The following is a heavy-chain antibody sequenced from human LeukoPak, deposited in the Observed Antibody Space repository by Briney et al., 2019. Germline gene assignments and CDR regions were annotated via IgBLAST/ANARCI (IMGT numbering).Heavy chain of an antibody. V-gene: IGHV4-34*01. J-gene: IGHJ5*02. CDR1: GGSFSGYY. CDR2: INHSGST. CDR3: ARDQLYCSSSSCRNLGWFDP. Sequence: SGTLSLTCAVYGGSFSGYYWSWIRQPPGKGLEWIGEINHSGSTNYNPSLKSRVTISVDTSKNQFSLRLISVTAADTAVYYCARDQLYCSSSSCRNLGWFDPWGQGTLVTVSS. D-gene: IGHD2-2*01.